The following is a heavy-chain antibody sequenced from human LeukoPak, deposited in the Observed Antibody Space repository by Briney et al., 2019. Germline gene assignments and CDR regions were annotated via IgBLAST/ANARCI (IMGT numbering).Heavy chain of an antibody. Sequence: SSVKVSCKASGYTFTSYGISWVRQAPGQGLEWMGWISAYNGNTNYAQKLQGRVTMTTDTSTSTAYMELRSLRSDDTAVYYCAGGGVTIFGVVPYYYYMDVWGKGTTVTVSS. J-gene: IGHJ6*03. CDR3: AGGGVTIFGVVPYYYYMDV. CDR1: GYTFTSYG. V-gene: IGHV1-18*01. CDR2: ISAYNGNT. D-gene: IGHD3-3*01.